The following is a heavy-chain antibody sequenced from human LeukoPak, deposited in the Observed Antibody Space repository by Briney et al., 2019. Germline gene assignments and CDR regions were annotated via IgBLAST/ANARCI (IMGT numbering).Heavy chain of an antibody. CDR3: ARGGMTTILDY. CDR2: IYHSGST. D-gene: IGHD4-17*01. Sequence: PSETLSLTCTVSGGSTSSSHYYWGWLRQTPGKGLEWIGYIYHSGSTTYHPSLKSQVTISVDTSKSQFSLKLSSVTAADTAMYYCARGGMTTILDYWGRGTLVTVSS. V-gene: IGHV4-61*05. J-gene: IGHJ4*02. CDR1: GGSTSSSHYY.